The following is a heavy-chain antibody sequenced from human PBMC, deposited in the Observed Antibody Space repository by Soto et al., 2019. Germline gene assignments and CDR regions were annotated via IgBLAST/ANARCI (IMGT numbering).Heavy chain of an antibody. CDR3: ARDSYGDSLDY. J-gene: IGHJ4*02. Sequence: PSETLSLTCTVSGGSISSYYWSCIRQPPGKELEYIGYIYYSGSTNYNPSNKSRVTISVDTSKNQFSLKLTSVIVVDMAVYYCARDSYGDSLDYWGQGTLVTVSS. V-gene: IGHV4-59*01. D-gene: IGHD4-17*01. CDR2: IYYSGST. CDR1: GGSISSYY.